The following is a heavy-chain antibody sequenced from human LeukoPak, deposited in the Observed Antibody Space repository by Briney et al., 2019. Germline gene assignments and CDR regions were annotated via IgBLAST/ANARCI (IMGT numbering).Heavy chain of an antibody. CDR2: IYPVDSDT. D-gene: IGHD1-1*01. CDR1: GSPFTSYS. CDR3: ATYIQAPGTFDY. J-gene: IGHJ4*02. Sequence: GESLDISCKGSGSPFTSYSIGWVRQMHGKGLEWMRIIYPVDSDTRYSPSFQGQVTISADKSISTAYLQWSSLKASDTAMYYCATYIQAPGTFDYWGQGTLVTVSS. V-gene: IGHV5-51*01.